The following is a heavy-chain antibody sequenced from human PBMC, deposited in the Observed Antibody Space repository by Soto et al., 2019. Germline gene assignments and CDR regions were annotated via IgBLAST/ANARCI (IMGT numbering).Heavy chain of an antibody. J-gene: IGHJ4*02. CDR2: ISGYNGNT. CDR3: ARARMVRGVVTYFFDL. V-gene: IGHV1-18*04. D-gene: IGHD3-10*01. Sequence: ASVKVSCKASGYTFTTYGFSWVRQAPGQGLEWLGWISGYNGNTNYAQRFQDRVTMTTDTSTSTAYLHLTSLSSDDTALYYCARARMVRGVVTYFFDLWGQGXPVTVYS. CDR1: GYTFTTYG.